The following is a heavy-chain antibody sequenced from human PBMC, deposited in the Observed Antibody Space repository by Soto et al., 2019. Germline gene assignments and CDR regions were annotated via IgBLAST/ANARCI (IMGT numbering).Heavy chain of an antibody. CDR1: GDSITSRSYF. CDR3: ARHGVSYGSGSYYNPWDY. D-gene: IGHD3-10*01. Sequence: SETLSLTFSISGDSITSRSYFWAWIRQSPGEGLEWIGSVYYTGSPYYKSSLKSRVTISVDTSKNQFSLRLKSVTAADTAVYYCARHGVSYGSGSYYNPWDYWGQGALVTVSS. CDR2: VYYTGSP. V-gene: IGHV4-39*01. J-gene: IGHJ4*02.